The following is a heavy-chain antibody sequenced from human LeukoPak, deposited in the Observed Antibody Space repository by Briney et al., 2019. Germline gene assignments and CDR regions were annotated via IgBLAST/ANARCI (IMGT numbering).Heavy chain of an antibody. J-gene: IGHJ4*02. Sequence: PSETLSLTCTVSGGSISSYYWSWIRQPPGKGLEWIGYIYYSGSTNYNPSLKSRVTISVDTSKNQFSLKLSSVTAADTAVYYCARGGGNWNAPGYYFDYWGQGTLVTVSS. D-gene: IGHD1-1*01. CDR1: GGSISSYY. V-gene: IGHV4-59*01. CDR2: IYYSGST. CDR3: ARGGGNWNAPGYYFDY.